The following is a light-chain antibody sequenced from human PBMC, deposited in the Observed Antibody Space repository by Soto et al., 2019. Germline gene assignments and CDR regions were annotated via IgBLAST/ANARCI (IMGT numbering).Light chain of an antibody. J-gene: IGLJ2*01. CDR1: SSDVGGYNY. CDR3: SSYAGSNSVV. Sequence: QSALTQPPSASGCPGQSVTISCTGTSSDVGGYNYVSWYQQHPGKAPKLMIYEVSKRPSGVPDRFSGSKSGNTASLTVSGLQAEDEADYYCSSYAGSNSVVFGGRTKVTVL. CDR2: EVS. V-gene: IGLV2-8*01.